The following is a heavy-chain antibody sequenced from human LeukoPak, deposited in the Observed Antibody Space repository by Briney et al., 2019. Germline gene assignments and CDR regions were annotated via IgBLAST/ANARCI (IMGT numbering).Heavy chain of an antibody. Sequence: SETLSLTCAVYGGSFSSYYWSWIRQPPGKGLEWIGEINHSGSTNYNPSLKSRVTISVDTSKNQFSLKLSSVTAADTAVYYCARVIRRSLVPPAFDYWGQGTLVTVSS. V-gene: IGHV4-34*01. J-gene: IGHJ4*02. D-gene: IGHD6-6*01. CDR2: INHSGST. CDR3: ARVIRRSLVPPAFDY. CDR1: GGSFSSYY.